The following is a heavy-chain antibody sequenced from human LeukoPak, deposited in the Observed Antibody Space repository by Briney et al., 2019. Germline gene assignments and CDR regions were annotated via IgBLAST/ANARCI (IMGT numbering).Heavy chain of an antibody. CDR2: ISSGSSTK. J-gene: IGHJ6*02. Sequence: GGSLRLSCAASGFSFSSYIMNWVRQAPGKGLEWVSYISSGSSTKYHADSVKGRFTISRDNAKNSLYLQMNSLRAEDTAVYYCAIPPLSGTGSSRPLAEMDVWGQGTTVTVSS. V-gene: IGHV3-48*01. CDR1: GFSFSSYI. D-gene: IGHD3-10*01. CDR3: AIPPLSGTGSSRPLAEMDV.